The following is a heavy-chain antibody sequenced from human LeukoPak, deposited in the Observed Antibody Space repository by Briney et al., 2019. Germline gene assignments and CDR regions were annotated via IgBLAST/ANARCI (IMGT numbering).Heavy chain of an antibody. D-gene: IGHD3-3*01. CDR2: IKQDGSEK. Sequence: GGSLRLSCAASGFTFSTYWMSWVRQAPGRGLEWVANIKQDGSEKYYVDSVKGRFTISRDNAKNSLYLQMNTLRPEDTAVYYCARERQNKDFWSGGDYWGQGTLVTVSS. CDR3: ARERQNKDFWSGGDY. J-gene: IGHJ4*02. V-gene: IGHV3-7*01. CDR1: GFTFSTYW.